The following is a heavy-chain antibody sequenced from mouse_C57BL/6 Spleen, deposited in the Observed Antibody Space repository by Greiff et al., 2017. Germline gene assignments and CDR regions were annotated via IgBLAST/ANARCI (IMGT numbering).Heavy chain of an antibody. CDR1: GYSFTGYY. J-gene: IGHJ1*03. CDR2: INPSTGGT. D-gene: IGHD1-1*01. V-gene: IGHV1-42*01. Sequence: EVQLQQSGPELVKPGASVTISCKASGYSFTGYYMNWVKQSPEKSLEWIGEINPSTGGTTYNQKFKAKATLTVDKSSSTAYMQLKSLTSEDSAVDYGAREGIRSSPTRYCEVWGTGTTGTVSS. CDR3: AREGIRSSPTRYCEV.